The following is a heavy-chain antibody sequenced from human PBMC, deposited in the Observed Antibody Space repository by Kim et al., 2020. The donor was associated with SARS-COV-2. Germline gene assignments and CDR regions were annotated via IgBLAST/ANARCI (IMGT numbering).Heavy chain of an antibody. J-gene: IGHJ4*02. CDR3: ARDRGLYDSSGYYHYFDY. CDR2: INPSGGST. D-gene: IGHD3-22*01. Sequence: ASVKVSCKASGYTFTSYYMHWVRQAPGQGLEWMGIINPSGGSTSYAQKFQGRVTMTRDTSTSTVYMELSSLRSEDTAVYYCARDRGLYDSSGYYHYFDYWGQGTLVTVSS. CDR1: GYTFTSYY. V-gene: IGHV1-46*01.